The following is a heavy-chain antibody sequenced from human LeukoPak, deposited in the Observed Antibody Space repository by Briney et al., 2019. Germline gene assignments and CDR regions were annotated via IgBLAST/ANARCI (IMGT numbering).Heavy chain of an antibody. J-gene: IGHJ4*02. V-gene: IGHV4-34*01. Sequence: SETLSLTCAVYGGSFSGYYWSWIRQPPGKGLEWIGEINHSGSTNYNPSLKSRVTISVDTSKNQFSLKLSSVTAADTAVYYCARGVVAAAGRTFDFWGQGTLVTVSS. CDR3: ARGVVAAAGRTFDF. CDR2: INHSGST. CDR1: GGSFSGYY. D-gene: IGHD6-13*01.